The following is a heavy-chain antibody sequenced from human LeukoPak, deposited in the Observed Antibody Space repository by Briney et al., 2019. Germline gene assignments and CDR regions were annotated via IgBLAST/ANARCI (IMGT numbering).Heavy chain of an antibody. V-gene: IGHV4-59*01. J-gene: IGHJ4*02. Sequence: SETLSLTCTVSGGSISEYYWSWIRQSPGKGLEWVGYIYESGGTNYNPSLRSRVTISLDTSKTQVSLKVTSLTAADTAVYYCARDRDDFYYASGLAYWGQGIPVTVSS. CDR1: GGSISEYY. CDR2: IYESGGT. CDR3: ARDRDDFYYASGLAY. D-gene: IGHD3-10*01.